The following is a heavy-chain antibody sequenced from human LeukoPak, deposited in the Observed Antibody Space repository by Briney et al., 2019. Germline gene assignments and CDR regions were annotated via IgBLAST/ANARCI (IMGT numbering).Heavy chain of an antibody. CDR2: ISSSGSYI. D-gene: IGHD4-17*01. Sequence: GGSLRLSCAASRFTFSSYSMNWVRQAPGKGLEWVSSISSSGSYIYHADSVKGRFTISRDNAKNSLYLQMNSLRAEDTAIYYCARQSGTMVTTRFDYWGQGTLVTVSS. V-gene: IGHV3-21*01. J-gene: IGHJ4*02. CDR3: ARQSGTMVTTRFDY. CDR1: RFTFSSYS.